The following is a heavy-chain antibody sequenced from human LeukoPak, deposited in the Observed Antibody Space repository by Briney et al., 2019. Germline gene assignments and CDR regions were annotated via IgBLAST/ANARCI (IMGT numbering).Heavy chain of an antibody. Sequence: SETLSLTCTVSGASINSGNYYWNWIRQPAGKGLEWIGRFYTSGSTNYSPSLKSRVTISVDTSKNQFSLKLSSVTAADTAVYYCARVANFWSGYYTFDYWGQGTLVTVSS. J-gene: IGHJ4*02. D-gene: IGHD3-3*01. CDR1: GASINSGNYY. V-gene: IGHV4-61*02. CDR3: ARVANFWSGYYTFDY. CDR2: FYTSGST.